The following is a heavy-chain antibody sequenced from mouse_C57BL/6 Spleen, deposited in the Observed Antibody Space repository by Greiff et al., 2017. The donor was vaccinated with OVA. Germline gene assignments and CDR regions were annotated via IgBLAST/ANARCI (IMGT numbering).Heavy chain of an antibody. J-gene: IGHJ3*01. Sequence: QVQLQQPGAELVRPGSSVKLSCKASGYTFTSYWMHWVKQRPIQGLEWIGNIDPSDSETHYNQKFKDKATLTVDKSSSTAYMQLSSLTSEDSAVYYCARWSYDYGGAYWGQGTRVTVSA. CDR3: ARWSYDYGGAY. V-gene: IGHV1-52*01. CDR1: GYTFTSYW. D-gene: IGHD2-4*01. CDR2: IDPSDSET.